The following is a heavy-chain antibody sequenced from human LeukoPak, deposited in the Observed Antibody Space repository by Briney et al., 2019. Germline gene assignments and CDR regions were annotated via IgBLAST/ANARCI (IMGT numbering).Heavy chain of an antibody. Sequence: SETLSLTCTVSGGSIRSYYWSWIRQPPGKELEWIGYIYYSGSTNYNPSLKSRVTISVDTSKNQFSLKLRSVTAADTAVYYCARETSQKGAHYMDVWGKGTTVTISS. CDR1: GGSIRSYY. CDR2: IYYSGST. CDR3: ARETSQKGAHYMDV. J-gene: IGHJ6*03. V-gene: IGHV4-59*01. D-gene: IGHD3-16*01.